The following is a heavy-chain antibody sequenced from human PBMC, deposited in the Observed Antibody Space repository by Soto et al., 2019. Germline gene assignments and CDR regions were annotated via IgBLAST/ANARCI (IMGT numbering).Heavy chain of an antibody. D-gene: IGHD2-2*01. V-gene: IGHV1-8*01. Sequence: QVQLVQSGAEVKKPGASVRVSCKASGYTFASYDINWVRQAAGQGPEWMGWMNGNSGNTGYAQKFYGGDTRTTDSSISPTYREISRLRPEDMGVYSCATSPNPAKGYWGATPTSHYAMDVWGHGTRVTVSS. CDR1: GYTFASYD. CDR2: MNGNSGNT. J-gene: IGHJ6*02. CDR3: ATSPNPAKGYWGATPTSHYAMDV.